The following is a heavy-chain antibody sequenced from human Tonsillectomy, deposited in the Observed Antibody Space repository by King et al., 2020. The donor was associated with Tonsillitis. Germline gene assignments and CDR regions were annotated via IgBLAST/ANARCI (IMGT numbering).Heavy chain of an antibody. CDR1: GFTVSDNY. Sequence: VQLVESGGGLVQPGGSLRLSCAASGFTVSDNYIGWVRQAPGKGLEWVSVIYSGGSTYYADSVKDRFTISRDISKNTVYLRMTSLRAEDTAEYYCARDGPQRPLTSPWGQGTLVTVSS. CDR3: ARDGPQRPLTSP. J-gene: IGHJ5*02. CDR2: IYSGGST. V-gene: IGHV3-66*01.